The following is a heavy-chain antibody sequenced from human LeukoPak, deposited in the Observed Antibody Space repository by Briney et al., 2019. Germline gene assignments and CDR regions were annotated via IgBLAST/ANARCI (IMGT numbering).Heavy chain of an antibody. CDR1: GGSISSSIYY. J-gene: IGHJ5*02. CDR2: IHYSDGA. V-gene: IGHV4-39*01. CDR3: ATTKEDYYDASGYPDRFDP. Sequence: PSETLSLTCSVSGGSISSSIYYWAWIRQPPGKGLEWIGSIHYSDGAYYNPSLKSRVTISLDSSKNQFSLRVSSVTAADTAVYHCATTKEDYYDASGYPDRFDPWGQGTLVTVSS. D-gene: IGHD3-22*01.